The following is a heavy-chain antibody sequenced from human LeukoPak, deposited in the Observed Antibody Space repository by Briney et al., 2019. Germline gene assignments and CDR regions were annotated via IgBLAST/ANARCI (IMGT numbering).Heavy chain of an antibody. CDR2: IYTSGST. CDR1: GGSISSGSYY. V-gene: IGHV4-61*02. Sequence: SQTLSLTCTVSGGSISSGSYYWSWIRQPAGKGLEWIGRIYTSGSTNYNPSLKSRVTISVDTSKNQFSLKLSSVTAADTAVYYCARNLILGYCSSISCPPDYWGQGTLVTVSS. CDR3: ARNLILGYCSSISCPPDY. J-gene: IGHJ4*02. D-gene: IGHD2-2*01.